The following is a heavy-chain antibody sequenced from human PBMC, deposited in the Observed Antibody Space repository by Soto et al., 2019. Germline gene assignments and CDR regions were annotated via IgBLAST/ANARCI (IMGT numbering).Heavy chain of an antibody. CDR1: GGSISSSSYY. Sequence: QLQLQESGPGLVKPSETLSLTCTVSGGSISSSSYYWGWIRQPPGKGLEWIGSIYYSGSTYYNPSLKSRVPISVDTSKNQFSLKLSSVTAADTAVYYCASTSYSSGWYRLWYFDYWGQGTLVTVSS. J-gene: IGHJ4*02. CDR3: ASTSYSSGWYRLWYFDY. V-gene: IGHV4-39*01. D-gene: IGHD6-19*01. CDR2: IYYSGST.